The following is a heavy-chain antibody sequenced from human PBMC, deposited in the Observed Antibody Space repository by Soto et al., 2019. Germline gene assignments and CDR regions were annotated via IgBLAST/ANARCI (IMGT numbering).Heavy chain of an antibody. J-gene: IGHJ4*02. D-gene: IGHD2-2*01. CDR1: GFTFSSYG. V-gene: IGHV3-30*18. CDR3: AKDGREGYCSSTSCYGDYFDY. Sequence: QVQLVESGGGVVQPGRSLRLSCVASGFTFSSYGMHWVRQAPGKGLEWVAVISYDGSNKYYADSVKGRFTISRDNSKNTLYLQMNSLRAEDTAVYYCAKDGREGYCSSTSCYGDYFDYWGQGTLVTVSS. CDR2: ISYDGSNK.